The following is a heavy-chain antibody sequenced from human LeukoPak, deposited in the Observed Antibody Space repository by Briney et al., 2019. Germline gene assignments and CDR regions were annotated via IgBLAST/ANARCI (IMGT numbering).Heavy chain of an antibody. CDR1: GLTFSKYW. CDR2: IIPDGSVL. D-gene: IGHD3-22*01. J-gene: IGHJ3*02. V-gene: IGHV3-7*01. CDR3: ARDDTHSDTSGSFYDAFDI. Sequence: GGSLTLSYAPSGLTFSKYWMTGVRGAPGRGLERVVNIIPDGSVLHYVDSVKGRFTISRDSAKNSLYLQMNSLRVEDTAVYYCARDDTHSDTSGSFYDAFDIWGQGTMVTVSS.